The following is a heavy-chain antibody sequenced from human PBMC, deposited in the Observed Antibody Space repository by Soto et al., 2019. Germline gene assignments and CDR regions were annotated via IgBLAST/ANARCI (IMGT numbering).Heavy chain of an antibody. V-gene: IGHV3-30*18. CDR1: GFSLSKYG. J-gene: IGHJ3*02. Sequence: GGSLRLSCVVSGFSLSKYGMHWVRQAPGKGLEWVAVLSQEGRNKKYVDSVKGRFTISRDNSRNTLYLQMNFLRAEDTAVYYCAKDRLRAGGLVPIALDAFDTWGQGTIVTVSS. CDR2: LSQEGRNK. CDR3: AKDRLRAGGLVPIALDAFDT. D-gene: IGHD6-19*01.